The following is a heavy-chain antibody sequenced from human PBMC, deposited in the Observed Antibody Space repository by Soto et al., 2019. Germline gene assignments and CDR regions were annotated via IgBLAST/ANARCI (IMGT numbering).Heavy chain of an antibody. CDR1: GGSITSYH. V-gene: IGHV4-59*12. CDR2: TSXXGXT. Sequence: SSETLSLTCIVSGGSITSYHWSWIRQLPEKGLEXISXTSXXGXTXXXPXXXSRVSISIDTAKNQLSLRVTSMTAADTAVYYCARDIHAGFTHYFDPSGQGTLVSVSS. J-gene: IGHJ5*02. D-gene: IGHD1-26*01. CDR3: ARDIHAGFTHYFDP.